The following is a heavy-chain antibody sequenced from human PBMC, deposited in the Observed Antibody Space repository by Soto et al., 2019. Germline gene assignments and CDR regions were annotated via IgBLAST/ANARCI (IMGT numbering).Heavy chain of an antibody. J-gene: IGHJ6*02. V-gene: IGHV3-74*01. CDR3: ARDKRERGYSGYDYYYYYGMDV. D-gene: IGHD5-12*01. CDR2: INSDGSST. Sequence: GGSLRLSCAASGFTFSSYWMHWVRQAPGKGLVWVSRINSDGSSTSYADSVKGRFTISRDNAKNTLYLQMNSLRAEDTAVYYCARDKRERGYSGYDYYYYYGMDVWGQGTTVTVSS. CDR1: GFTFSSYW.